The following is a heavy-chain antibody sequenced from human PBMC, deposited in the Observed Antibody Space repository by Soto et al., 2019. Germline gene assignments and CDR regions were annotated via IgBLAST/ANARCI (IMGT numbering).Heavy chain of an antibody. CDR1: GGSFSSDSFI. CDR2: INYSGTT. Sequence: SETLSLTCSVSGGSFSSDSFIWSWVRQFPGKGLEWIGYINYSGTTYYNPSLRSRITMSVDTSKNQFSLNLSSVTAADTAVYYCARDHKWDGMEVWGQGTTVTVS. D-gene: IGHD1-26*01. J-gene: IGHJ6*02. V-gene: IGHV4-31*03. CDR3: ARDHKWDGMEV.